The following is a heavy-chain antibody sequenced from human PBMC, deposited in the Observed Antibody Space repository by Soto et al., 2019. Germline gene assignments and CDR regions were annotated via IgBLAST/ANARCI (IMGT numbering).Heavy chain of an antibody. D-gene: IGHD2-15*01. Sequence: GGSLRLSCAASGFTFNNYDMSWVRQAPGKGLEWVSVISARGGSTYYTDSVKGRFTISRDNSKNTVYLQMNSLRAEDTAVYYCARAPAEAATPFYWGQGTLVTVSS. J-gene: IGHJ4*02. CDR2: ISARGGST. CDR3: ARAPAEAATPFY. V-gene: IGHV3-23*01. CDR1: GFTFNNYD.